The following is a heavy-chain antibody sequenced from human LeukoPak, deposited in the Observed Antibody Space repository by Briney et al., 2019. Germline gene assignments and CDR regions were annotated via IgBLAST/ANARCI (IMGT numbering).Heavy chain of an antibody. D-gene: IGHD3-22*01. V-gene: IGHV3-33*01. CDR3: ARDHQNYDSSGYPQT. CDR1: GFTFSIYG. J-gene: IGHJ5*02. CDR2: IWYDGSNK. Sequence: PGGSLRLSCAASGFTFSIYGMHWVRQAPGKGLEWVAVIWYDGSNKYYSDSVKGRFTISRDNSKNTLYLQMNSLRAEDTAVYYCARDHQNYDSSGYPQTWGQGTLVTVSS.